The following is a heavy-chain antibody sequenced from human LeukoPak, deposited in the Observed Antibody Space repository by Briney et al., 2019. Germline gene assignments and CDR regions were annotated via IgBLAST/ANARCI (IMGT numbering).Heavy chain of an antibody. CDR1: GGSISSSSYY. D-gene: IGHD6-13*01. V-gene: IGHV4-39*07. Sequence: SETLSLTCTVSGGSISSSSYYWGWIRQPPGKGLEWIGSIYYSGSTYYNPSLKSRVTISVDTSKNQFSLKLSSVTAADTAVHYCASRPLIAAAVRYWGQGTLVTVSS. CDR2: IYYSGST. CDR3: ASRPLIAAAVRY. J-gene: IGHJ4*02.